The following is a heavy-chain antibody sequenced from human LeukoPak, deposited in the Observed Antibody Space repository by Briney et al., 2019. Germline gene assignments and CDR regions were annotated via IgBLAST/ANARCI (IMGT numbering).Heavy chain of an antibody. D-gene: IGHD2-21*01. CDR3: ARARGAYTWFDP. Sequence: PSETLSLTCTVSGGSISSGDYYWSWIRQPPGKGLEWIGYIYYSGSTYYNPSLKSRVTISVDTSKNQFSLKLSSVTAADTAVYYCARARGAYTWFDPWGQGTLVTVSS. V-gene: IGHV4-30-4*02. CDR2: IYYSGST. CDR1: GGSISSGDYY. J-gene: IGHJ5*02.